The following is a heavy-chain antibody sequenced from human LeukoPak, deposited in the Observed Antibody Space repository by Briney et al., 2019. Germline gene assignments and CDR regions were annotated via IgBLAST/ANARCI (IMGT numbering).Heavy chain of an antibody. CDR3: AKRPIFGELLYYFDY. CDR2: ISGSGGST. CDR1: GFTFSSYA. J-gene: IGHJ4*02. Sequence: GRSLRLSCAASGFTFSSYAMSCVRQAPGKWLEWVSSISGSGGSTYYAESVKGRFTISRDNSKNTLYLQMNSLRAEDTAIYYCAKRPIFGELLYYFDYWGQGTLVTVSS. V-gene: IGHV3-23*01. D-gene: IGHD3-10*01.